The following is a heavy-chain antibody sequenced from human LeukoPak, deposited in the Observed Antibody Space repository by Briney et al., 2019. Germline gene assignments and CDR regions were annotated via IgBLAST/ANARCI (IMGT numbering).Heavy chain of an antibody. Sequence: PGGSLRLSCAASGFRFDDHALHWVRQVPGKGLEWVSGVNWNSSYIAYADSVRGRFTISRDNARDSCYLQMNGLRPEDTALYYCVRGQTLGELSPHDYWGQGTLVTVSS. CDR1: GFRFDDHA. D-gene: IGHD3-16*02. CDR2: VNWNSSYI. CDR3: VRGQTLGELSPHDY. V-gene: IGHV3-9*01. J-gene: IGHJ4*02.